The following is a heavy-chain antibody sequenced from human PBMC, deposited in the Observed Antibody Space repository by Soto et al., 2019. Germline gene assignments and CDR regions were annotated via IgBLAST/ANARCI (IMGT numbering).Heavy chain of an antibody. CDR3: TRDMIYGSERSHYYYAMDV. J-gene: IGHJ6*02. CDR1: GGSISSSNW. Sequence: SETLSLTCAVSGGSISSSNWWSWVRQPPGQGLEWIGEIYHSGSTNYNPSLMSRLTISVDRSKNQLSLKLRSVTAADTAVYYCTRDMIYGSERSHYYYAMDVWGRGTTVTSP. V-gene: IGHV4-4*02. D-gene: IGHD3-10*01. CDR2: IYHSGST.